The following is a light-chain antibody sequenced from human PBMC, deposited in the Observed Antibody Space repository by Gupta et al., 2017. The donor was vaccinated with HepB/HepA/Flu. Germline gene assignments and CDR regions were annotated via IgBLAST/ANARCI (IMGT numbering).Light chain of an antibody. V-gene: IGKV3-15*01. CDR3: QLYDNWPPLT. J-gene: IGKJ4*01. CDR2: GAS. CDR1: QSINSN. Sequence: EIVITLSTATLSVSPGERSTLSCRASQSINSNLAWYQQKPGQPPRLLMYGASSRATGIAARFSGSGYGTEFTLTISSMQSEENASNYCQLYDNWPPLTFGGGTKVEIK.